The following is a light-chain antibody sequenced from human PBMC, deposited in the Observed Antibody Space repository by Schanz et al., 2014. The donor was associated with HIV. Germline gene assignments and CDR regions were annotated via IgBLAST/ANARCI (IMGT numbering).Light chain of an antibody. CDR3: QYFGNSGGT. CDR2: GAS. J-gene: IGKJ4*01. V-gene: IGKV3-20*01. Sequence: EIVLTQSPVILSLSPGERATLSCRASQTVSSNSLGWYQHKPGQAPRLLIYGASSRATGIPDRFSGSGSGTDFTLTISRLEPEDFAVYFCQYFGNSGGTFGGGTKVEIK. CDR1: QTVSSNS.